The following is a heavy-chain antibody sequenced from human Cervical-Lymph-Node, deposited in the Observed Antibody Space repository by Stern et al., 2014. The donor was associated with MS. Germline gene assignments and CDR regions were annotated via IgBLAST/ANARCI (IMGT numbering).Heavy chain of an antibody. Sequence: VQLVQSGGGLVQPGGSLRLSCAASGFTFSSYDMHWVRQATGKGLEWVSAIGTAGDTYYPGSVKGRFTISRENAKNSLYLQMNSLRAGDTAVYYCARRGFRSGYDYWGQGTLVTVSS. J-gene: IGHJ4*02. CDR3: ARRGFRSGYDY. V-gene: IGHV3-13*01. D-gene: IGHD5-12*01. CDR2: IGTAGDT. CDR1: GFTFSSYD.